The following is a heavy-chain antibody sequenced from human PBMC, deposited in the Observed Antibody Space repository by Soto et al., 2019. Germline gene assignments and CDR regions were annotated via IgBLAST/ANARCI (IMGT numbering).Heavy chain of an antibody. J-gene: IGHJ4*02. D-gene: IGHD2-21*01. Sequence: EAQLLESGGGLAQPGGSLRLSCAASGFTFRGDAMSWVRQAPGKGPEWVSGISGSGDSTYHSKAVKGRFIMSRDNSKNTLYLETNSLRAEDTAVYYCAKAYGASHSPFDCWGQGTLVAVSS. CDR3: AKAYGASHSPFDC. V-gene: IGHV3-23*01. CDR2: ISGSGDST. CDR1: GFTFRGDA.